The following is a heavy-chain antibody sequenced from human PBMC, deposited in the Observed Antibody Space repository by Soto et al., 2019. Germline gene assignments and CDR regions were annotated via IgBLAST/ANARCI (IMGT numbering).Heavy chain of an antibody. CDR1: GYTFTSYA. J-gene: IGHJ4*02. V-gene: IGHV1-3*01. D-gene: IGHD3-16*02. CDR2: INAGNGNT. Sequence: GASVKVSCKASGYTFTSYAMHWVRPAPGQRLEWMGWINAGNGNTKYSQKFQGRVTITRDTSASTAYMELSSLRSEDTAVYYCARDSRHLGELSFSYFDYWGQGTLVTVSS. CDR3: ARDSRHLGELSFSYFDY.